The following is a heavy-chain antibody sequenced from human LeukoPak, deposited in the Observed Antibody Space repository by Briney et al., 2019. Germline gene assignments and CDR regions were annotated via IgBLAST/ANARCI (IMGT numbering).Heavy chain of an antibody. CDR1: GFTYSHYG. CDR3: AKDAQRGFDYSNSLEY. D-gene: IGHD4-11*01. J-gene: IGHJ4*02. V-gene: IGHV3-33*06. Sequence: PGGSLRLSCAAYGFTYSHYGMHWVRQDPSKGLEWVAVIWSDGTQKYYGDAVKGRLTIYRDNSRNTLYLQMNSLRGEDTAVYYCAKDAQRGFDYSNSLEYWGQGTLVTVSS. CDR2: IWSDGTQK.